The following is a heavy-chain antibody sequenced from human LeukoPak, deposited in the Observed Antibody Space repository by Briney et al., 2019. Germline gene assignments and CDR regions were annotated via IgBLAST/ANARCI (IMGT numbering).Heavy chain of an antibody. CDR3: AARSRLLQEFDY. V-gene: IGHV1-58*01. CDR1: GFTFTSSA. Sequence: ASVKVSCKASGFTFTSSAVQWVRQARGQRLEWIGWIVVGTGNTNYAQKFQERVSITRDISTSTAYMELSSLRPEDTAVYYRAARSRLLQEFDYWGQGTLVTVSS. J-gene: IGHJ4*02. CDR2: IVVGTGNT. D-gene: IGHD2-15*01.